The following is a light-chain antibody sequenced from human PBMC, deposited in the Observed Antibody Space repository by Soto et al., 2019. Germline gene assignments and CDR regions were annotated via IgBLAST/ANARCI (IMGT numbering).Light chain of an antibody. Sequence: QAVLTQPPSASGTPGQRVTISCSGGSSNIGSNTVNWYQQLPGTAPKPLIFSDIRRPSGVPDRFSGSKSGTAASLAISGLQSEDEADYYCATWDDSLKGPVFGGGTKLTVL. CDR3: ATWDDSLKGPV. CDR2: SDI. V-gene: IGLV1-44*01. CDR1: SSNIGSNT. J-gene: IGLJ3*02.